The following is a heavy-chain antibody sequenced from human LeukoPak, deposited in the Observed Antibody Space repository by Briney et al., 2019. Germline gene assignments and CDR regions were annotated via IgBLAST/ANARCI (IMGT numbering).Heavy chain of an antibody. D-gene: IGHD4-17*01. J-gene: IGHJ4*02. CDR3: ARRVGYGDYVSKFDY. CDR2: INHSGST. V-gene: IGHV4-34*01. Sequence: SETLSLTCAVYGGSFSGYYWSLIRQPPGKGLEWIGEINHSGSTNYNPSLKSRVTISVDTSKNQFSLKLSSVTAADTAVYYCARRVGYGDYVSKFDYWGQGTLVTVSS. CDR1: GGSFSGYY.